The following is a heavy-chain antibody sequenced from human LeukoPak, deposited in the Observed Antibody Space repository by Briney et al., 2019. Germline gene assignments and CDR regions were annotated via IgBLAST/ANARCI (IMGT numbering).Heavy chain of an antibody. V-gene: IGHV3-7*03. D-gene: IGHD3-3*01. Sequence: PGGSLRLSCAASGFTFSSYWMSWVRQAPGKGLEWVANIKQDGSEKYYVDSVKGRFTISRDNAKNSLYLQMNSLRAEDTAVCYCAKGGRFLEWLLYPRRHFDYYYMDVWGKGTTVTVSS. CDR3: AKGGRFLEWLLYPRRHFDYYYMDV. J-gene: IGHJ6*03. CDR1: GFTFSSYW. CDR2: IKQDGSEK.